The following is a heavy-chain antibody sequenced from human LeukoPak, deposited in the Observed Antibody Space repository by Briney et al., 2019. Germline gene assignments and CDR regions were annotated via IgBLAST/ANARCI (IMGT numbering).Heavy chain of an antibody. CDR1: GGSISIYY. V-gene: IGHV4-59*12. CDR3: ARASYCGGDCYSPFDY. J-gene: IGHJ4*02. Sequence: SETLSLTCTVSGGSISIYYWSWIRQPPGEGLEWIGYVHYSGSTNYNPSLKSRVTISVDTSKNQFSLKLSSVTAADTAVYYCARASYCGGDCYSPFDYWGQGTLVTVSS. D-gene: IGHD2-21*02. CDR2: VHYSGST.